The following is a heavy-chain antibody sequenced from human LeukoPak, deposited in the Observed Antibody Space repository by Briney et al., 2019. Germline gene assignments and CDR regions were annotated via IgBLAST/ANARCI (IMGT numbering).Heavy chain of an antibody. D-gene: IGHD5-18*01. CDR2: MNPNSGNT. CDR1: GYTFTSYD. V-gene: IGHV1-8*01. J-gene: IGHJ3*02. Sequence: ASVKVSCKASGYTFTSYDINWVRQATGQGLEWMGWMNPNSGNTGYAQKFQGRVTMTRNTSISTAYMELSSLRSEDTAVYYCASARKRYSYGLDAFDIWGQGTMVTVSS. CDR3: ASARKRYSYGLDAFDI.